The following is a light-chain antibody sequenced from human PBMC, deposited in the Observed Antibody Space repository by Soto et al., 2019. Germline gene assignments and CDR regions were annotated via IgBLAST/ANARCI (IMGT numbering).Light chain of an antibody. V-gene: IGKV1-39*01. J-gene: IGKJ3*01. CDR3: QQSYSSLVP. CDR1: QAIATY. CDR2: TSA. Sequence: EMTQSPSALSAAVGATVPITCRSSQAIATYLTWFQHTSGRAPKLLIYTSASVNSGVSSRFTGTGWATDFTLTINDVQHDESATYCGQQSYSSLVPFGTGTNEDIK.